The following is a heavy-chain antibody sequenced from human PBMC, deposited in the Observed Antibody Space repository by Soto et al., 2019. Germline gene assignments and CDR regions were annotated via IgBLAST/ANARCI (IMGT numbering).Heavy chain of an antibody. CDR1: GFTFSSYG. J-gene: IGHJ3*02. Sequence: GGSLRLSCAASGFTFSSYGMHWVRQAPGKGLEWVALITYAGSNKNYAASVKGRFTISRDNSKNTLYLQMNSLRPEDTAVYYCARSEQYQVFAFDIWGQGTRVTVSS. CDR2: ITYAGSNK. CDR3: ARSEQYQVFAFDI. D-gene: IGHD6-19*01. V-gene: IGHV3-30*03.